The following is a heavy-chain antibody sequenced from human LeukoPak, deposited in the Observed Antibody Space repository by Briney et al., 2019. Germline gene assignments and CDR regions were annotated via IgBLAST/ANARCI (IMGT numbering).Heavy chain of an antibody. J-gene: IGHJ4*02. CDR3: AKDDNYDILTGYDY. Sequence: GGSLRLSCAASGFTFDDYAMHWVRQAPGKGLEWVSGISRNSGSIGYADSVKGRFTISRDNAKNSLYLQMNSLRAEDTALYYCAKDDNYDILTGYDYWGQGTLVTVSS. CDR2: ISRNSGSI. V-gene: IGHV3-9*01. D-gene: IGHD3-9*01. CDR1: GFTFDDYA.